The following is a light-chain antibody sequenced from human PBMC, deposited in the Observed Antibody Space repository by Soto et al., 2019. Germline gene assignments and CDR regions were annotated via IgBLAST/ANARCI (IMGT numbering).Light chain of an antibody. CDR3: HQYNSWPRT. V-gene: IGKV3-15*01. CDR1: QSVSSN. Sequence: EILMTQSPATLSVSPGERAALSCWSSQSVSSNLAWYQQKPGQAPRLLIYGASTRATGVPARFSGSGSGTEFTLTISSLQSEDFAVYHCHQYNSWPRTFGQGTKVDIK. CDR2: GAS. J-gene: IGKJ1*01.